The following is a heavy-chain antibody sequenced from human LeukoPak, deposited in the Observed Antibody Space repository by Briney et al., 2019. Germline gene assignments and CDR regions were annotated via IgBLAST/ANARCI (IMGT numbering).Heavy chain of an antibody. CDR3: ARWGGYYDSSGYYFDY. D-gene: IGHD3-22*01. CDR1: GFTFSSYW. J-gene: IGHJ4*02. Sequence: GRSLRLSCAESGFTFSSYWMSWVRQAPGRGLEWVANIKQDGSDKDFVDSVKGRFTISRDNAKNSLYLQMSSLRAEDTAVYYCARWGGYYDSSGYYFDYWGQGTLVTVSS. V-gene: IGHV3-7*01. CDR2: IKQDGSDK.